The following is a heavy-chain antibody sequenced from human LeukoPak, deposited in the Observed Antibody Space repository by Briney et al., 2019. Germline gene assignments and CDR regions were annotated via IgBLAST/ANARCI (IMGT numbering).Heavy chain of an antibody. V-gene: IGHV1-18*01. CDR1: GYTFTSYG. CDR2: ISAYNGNT. CDR3: ARGVDYDILTGYYKSYYFDY. J-gene: IGHJ4*02. D-gene: IGHD3-9*01. Sequence: GASVKVSCKASGYTFTSYGISWVRQAPGQGLEWMGWISAYNGNTNYAQKLQGRVTMTTDTSASTAYMELSSLRSEDTAVYYCARGVDYDILTGYYKSYYFDYWGQGTLVTVSS.